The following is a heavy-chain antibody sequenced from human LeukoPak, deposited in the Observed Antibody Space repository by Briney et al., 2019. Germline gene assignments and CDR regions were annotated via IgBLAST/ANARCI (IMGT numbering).Heavy chain of an antibody. D-gene: IGHD4-17*01. V-gene: IGHV1-2*02. CDR2: FNPYSGAS. CDR3: AKNGDYGYAMDV. CDR1: GFSFISYG. J-gene: IGHJ6*02. Sequence: ASVKVSCKASGFSFISYGFSWVRQAPGQGLEWVGSFNPYSGASKYAQKLQGRVTMTGDTSISTAYLQLGRVIGDDTAVYYCAKNGDYGYAMDVWGQGTTVTVSS.